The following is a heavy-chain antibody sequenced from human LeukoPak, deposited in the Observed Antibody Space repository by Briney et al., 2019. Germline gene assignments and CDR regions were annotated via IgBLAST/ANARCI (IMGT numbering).Heavy chain of an antibody. CDR3: TTHSSGQYHNY. D-gene: IGHD3-22*01. CDR1: GYTFIGHY. J-gene: IGHJ4*02. Sequence: ASVKVSCKASGYTFIGHYIHWVRQAPGQGLEWMGWINPNNGGTNYAQKFQGRVTMTRDTSISTAYMELSSLRSDDTAVYYCTTHSSGQYHNYWGQGTLVTVSS. V-gene: IGHV1-2*02. CDR2: INPNNGGT.